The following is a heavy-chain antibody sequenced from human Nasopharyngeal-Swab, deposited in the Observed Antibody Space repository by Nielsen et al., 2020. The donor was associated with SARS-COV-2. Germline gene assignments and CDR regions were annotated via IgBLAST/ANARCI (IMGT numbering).Heavy chain of an antibody. CDR1: GYTFTSYY. V-gene: IGHV1-46*01. D-gene: IGHD6-13*01. J-gene: IGHJ4*02. CDR2: INPSGGST. Sequence: ASVKVSCKASGYTFTSYYMHWVRQAPGQGLEWMGIINPSGGSTNYAQKFQGRVTMTRDTSTSTVYMELSSLRSEDTAVYYCARDRYLIPSAAGKDYWGQGTLVTVSS. CDR3: ARDRYLIPSAAGKDY.